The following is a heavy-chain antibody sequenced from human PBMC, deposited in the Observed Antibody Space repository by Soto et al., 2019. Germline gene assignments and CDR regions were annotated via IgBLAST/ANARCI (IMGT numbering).Heavy chain of an antibody. V-gene: IGHV1-69*08. D-gene: IGHD2-15*01. CDR2: IIPSLGIA. Sequence: QVQLVQSGAEVKKPGSSVKVSCKASGGTFSSYTISWVRQAPGQGLEWMGRIIPSLGIANYAQKFQGRVTITADKSTSTAYMELSSLRSEDTAVYYCARDYEGYCSGGSCYPAFDYWGQGTLVTVSS. CDR3: ARDYEGYCSGGSCYPAFDY. CDR1: GGTFSSYT. J-gene: IGHJ4*02.